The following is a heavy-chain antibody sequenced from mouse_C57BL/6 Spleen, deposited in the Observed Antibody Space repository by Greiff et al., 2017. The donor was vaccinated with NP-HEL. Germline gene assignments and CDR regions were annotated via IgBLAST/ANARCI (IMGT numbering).Heavy chain of an antibody. CDR3: ARGITTVGDYAMDY. D-gene: IGHD1-1*01. CDR1: GYAFSSYW. V-gene: IGHV1-80*01. J-gene: IGHJ4*01. CDR2: IYPGDGDT. Sequence: VQLQQSGAELVKPGASVKISCKASGYAFSSYWMNWVKQRPGKGLEWIGQIYPGDGDTNYNGKFKGKATLTADKSSSTAYMQLSSLTSEDSAVYFCARGITTVGDYAMDYWGQGTSVTVSS.